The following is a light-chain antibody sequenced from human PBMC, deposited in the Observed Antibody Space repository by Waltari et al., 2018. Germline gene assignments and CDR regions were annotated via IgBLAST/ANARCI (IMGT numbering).Light chain of an antibody. CDR2: GAS. CDR3: QHYFNWPRT. Sequence: EIVMTQSPAILSVSPGESATLSCRASQGVSSHLAWYQQKPGQAPRLLIYGASTRATGVPVRFSGSGSGTECTLTISSLQSEDFAAYYCQHYFNWPRTFGQGTKVEVK. CDR1: QGVSSH. J-gene: IGKJ1*01. V-gene: IGKV3-15*01.